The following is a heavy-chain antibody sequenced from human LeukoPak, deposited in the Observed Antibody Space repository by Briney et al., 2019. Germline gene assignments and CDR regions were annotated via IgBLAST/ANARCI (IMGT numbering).Heavy chain of an antibody. Sequence: GGSLRLSCAASGFTFSSYWMSWVRQAPGKGLEWVANIKQDGSEKYYVDSVKGRFTISRDNAKNTLYLQMNSLRAEDTAVYYCAREGYYYDSSGPRGASFDLWGRGTLVTVSS. J-gene: IGHJ2*01. CDR2: IKQDGSEK. CDR1: GFTFSSYW. D-gene: IGHD3-22*01. CDR3: AREGYYYDSSGPRGASFDL. V-gene: IGHV3-7*01.